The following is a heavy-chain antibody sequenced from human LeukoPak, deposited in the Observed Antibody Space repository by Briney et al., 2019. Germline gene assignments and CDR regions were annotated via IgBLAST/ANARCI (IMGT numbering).Heavy chain of an antibody. CDR3: AKDFDGDTAKISYFDC. CDR1: GFTFSNYA. D-gene: IGHD5-18*01. V-gene: IGHV3-23*01. CDR2: ISGSGGYT. Sequence: PGGSLRLSCAASGFTFSNYAMSWVRQAPGKGLEWVSAISGSGGYTYYADSVKGRFTISRDNSKNTLYLQMNSLRAEDTAVYFCAKDFDGDTAKISYFDCWGQGTLVTVSS. J-gene: IGHJ4*02.